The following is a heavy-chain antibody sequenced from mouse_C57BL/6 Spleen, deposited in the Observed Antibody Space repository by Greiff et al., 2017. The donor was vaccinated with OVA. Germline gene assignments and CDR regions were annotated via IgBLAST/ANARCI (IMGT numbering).Heavy chain of an antibody. CDR3: AREDYYYGSSYGWYFDV. D-gene: IGHD1-1*01. CDR2: IHPNSGST. Sequence: VQLQQPGAELVKPGASVKLSCKASGYTFTSYWMHWVKQRPGQGLEWIGMIHPNSGSTNYNEKFKSKATLTVDKSSSTAYMQLSSLTSEDSAVYYCAREDYYYGSSYGWYFDVWGTGTTVTVSS. J-gene: IGHJ1*03. V-gene: IGHV1-64*01. CDR1: GYTFTSYW.